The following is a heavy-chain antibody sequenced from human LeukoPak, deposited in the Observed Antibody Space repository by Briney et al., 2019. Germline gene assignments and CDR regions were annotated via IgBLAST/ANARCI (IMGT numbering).Heavy chain of an antibody. CDR1: GFTFSSHG. J-gene: IGHJ4*02. Sequence: PGGSLSLSCAASGFTFSSHGMHWVRQAPGKGLEYLSAITSNGGTTYYANSVKGRFTISRDNSRNTLYLQMASLRAEDMAVYYCAKTYGGSYEGVFDSWGQGTLVTVSS. CDR3: AKTYGGSYEGVFDS. V-gene: IGHV3-64*01. CDR2: ITSNGGTT. D-gene: IGHD1-26*01.